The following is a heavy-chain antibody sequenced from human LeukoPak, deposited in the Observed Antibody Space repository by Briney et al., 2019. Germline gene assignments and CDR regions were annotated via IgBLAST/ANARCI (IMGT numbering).Heavy chain of an antibody. CDR3: ARDVVVTAIWYYFDY. D-gene: IGHD2-21*02. CDR1: GFTFSTYA. V-gene: IGHV3-30-3*01. Sequence: GGSPRLSCAASGFTFSTYAIHWVRQAPGKGLEWVAVISYDGNNKYYADSVKGRFTISRDNSKNTLYLQMNSLRAEDTAVYYCARDVVVTAIWYYFDYWGQGTLVTVSS. CDR2: ISYDGNNK. J-gene: IGHJ4*02.